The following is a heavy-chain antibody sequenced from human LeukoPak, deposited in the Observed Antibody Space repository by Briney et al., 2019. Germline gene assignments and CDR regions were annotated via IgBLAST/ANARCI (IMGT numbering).Heavy chain of an antibody. CDR3: ATLGSGGRFY. CDR2: ISYDGSNK. V-gene: IGHV3-30*04. Sequence: GRSLRLSCAASGFTFSSYAMHWVRQAPGKGLEWVAVISYDGSNKYYADSVKGRFTISRDNSKNTLYLQMNSLRAEDTAVYYCATLGSGGRFYWGQGTLVTVSS. D-gene: IGHD3-10*02. J-gene: IGHJ4*02. CDR1: GFTFSSYA.